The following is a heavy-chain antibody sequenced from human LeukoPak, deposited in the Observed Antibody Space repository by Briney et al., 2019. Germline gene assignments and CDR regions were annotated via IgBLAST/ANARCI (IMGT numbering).Heavy chain of an antibody. Sequence: SETLSLTCTVSGGSISSYYWSWIRQPAGKGLEWIGRIYNSGSTNYNPSLKSRVTMSVDTSKNQFPLKLSSVTAANTAVYYCARALVDTAMVTFGYYYYMDVWGKGTTVTVSS. CDR2: IYNSGST. V-gene: IGHV4-4*07. CDR1: GGSISSYY. J-gene: IGHJ6*03. D-gene: IGHD5-18*01. CDR3: ARALVDTAMVTFGYYYYMDV.